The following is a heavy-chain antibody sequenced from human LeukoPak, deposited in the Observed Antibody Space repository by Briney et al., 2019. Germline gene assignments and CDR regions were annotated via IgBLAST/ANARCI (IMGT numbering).Heavy chain of an antibody. J-gene: IGHJ4*02. CDR1: GGSFSGYY. CDR2: INHSGST. CDR3: ARGRGYSYGYVGGSKYTF. V-gene: IGHV4-34*01. D-gene: IGHD5-18*01. Sequence: SGTLSLTCAVYGGSFSGYYWSWIRQPPGKGLEWIGGINHSGSTNYNASLKRRVTISVDTSKNQFSLKLSSVTAADTAVYYCARGRGYSYGYVGGSKYTFWGQGTLVTVSS.